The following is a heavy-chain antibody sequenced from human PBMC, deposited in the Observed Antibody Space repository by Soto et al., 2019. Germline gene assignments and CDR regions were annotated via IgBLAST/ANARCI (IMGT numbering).Heavy chain of an antibody. CDR3: ARLIAVADTWYFDY. D-gene: IGHD6-19*01. V-gene: IGHV1-18*01. Sequence: QVQLVQSGGEVKKPGASVKVSCKASGYTFTKYGISWVRQAPGQGLEWMGWINVYNGNTKYAQKFQGRVTITTDTSTSTTYMELSSLRSDGTAVYYCARLIAVADTWYFDYWGQGTLVTVSS. CDR2: INVYNGNT. CDR1: GYTFTKYG. J-gene: IGHJ4*02.